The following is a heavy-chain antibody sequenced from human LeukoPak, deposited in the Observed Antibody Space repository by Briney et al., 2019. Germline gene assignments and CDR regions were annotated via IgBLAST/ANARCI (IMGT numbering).Heavy chain of an antibody. CDR1: GFTFSDYY. J-gene: IGHJ4*02. Sequence: GGSLRLSCAASGFTFSDYYMTWIRQAPGQGLKWISYISTSGNTVYYADSVKGRFTVSRDNAKNSLYLQMNSLRDDDTAVYFCARAGGSKSGIRGSFDYWGQGALVTVSS. CDR3: ARAGGSKSGIRGSFDY. D-gene: IGHD3-10*01. V-gene: IGHV3-11*04. CDR2: ISTSGNTV.